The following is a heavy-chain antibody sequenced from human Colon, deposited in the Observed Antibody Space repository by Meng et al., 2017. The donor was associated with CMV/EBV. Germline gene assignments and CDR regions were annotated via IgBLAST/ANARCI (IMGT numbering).Heavy chain of an antibody. J-gene: IGHJ4*01. Sequence: GGSLRLSCAASGFDFSSYAMTWVRQAPGKGLEWVSRITGSGGGPHYADSVKGRFTISRDNSKNTLYLQMSSLRAEDSAVYYCAKSRVGDYSYFDYWGHGTLVTVS. CDR1: GFDFSSYA. CDR2: ITGSGGGP. CDR3: AKSRVGDYSYFDY. V-gene: IGHV3-23*01. D-gene: IGHD2-21*01.